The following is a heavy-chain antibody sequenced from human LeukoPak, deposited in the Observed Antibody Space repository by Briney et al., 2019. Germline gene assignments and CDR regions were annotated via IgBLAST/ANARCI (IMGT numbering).Heavy chain of an antibody. CDR3: TRVILAGPGYFHYFDF. CDR1: GFTFSNYY. V-gene: IGHV3-7*01. J-gene: IGHJ4*02. D-gene: IGHD3-9*01. CDR2: INEDGSNK. Sequence: GSLRLSCAASGFTFSNYYMRWIRQAPGKGLEWVANINEDGSNKWHLGSVKGRFTVSRDNARNSLYLQMNSLRAEDTAVYYCTRVILAGPGYFHYFDFWGPGALVTVSS.